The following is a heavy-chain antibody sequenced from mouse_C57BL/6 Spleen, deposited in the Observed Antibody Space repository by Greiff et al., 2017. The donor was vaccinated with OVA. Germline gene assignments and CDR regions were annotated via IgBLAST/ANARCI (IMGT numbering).Heavy chain of an antibody. J-gene: IGHJ4*01. Sequence: EVKLQESGAELVKPGASVKLSCTASGFNIKDYYMHWVKQRTEQGLEWIGRIDPEDGETKYAPKFQGKATITADTSSNTAYLQLSSLTSEDTAVYYCARMEIGVDYGYAMDYWGQGTSVTVSS. CDR3: ARMEIGVDYGYAMDY. V-gene: IGHV14-2*01. D-gene: IGHD2-4*01. CDR1: GFNIKDYY. CDR2: IDPEDGET.